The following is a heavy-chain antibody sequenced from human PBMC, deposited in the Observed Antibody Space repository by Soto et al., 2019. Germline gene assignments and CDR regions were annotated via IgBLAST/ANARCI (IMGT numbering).Heavy chain of an antibody. D-gene: IGHD1-7*01. CDR2: INSNTGGT. Sequence: VASVKVSCKASGYTFKDYFLHWVRQAPGQGLEWMGWINSNTGGTNYAQKFQGRVTMTRDTPISTAYMELSRLTSDDTAVYHCARESVVTGTHHFDYWGQGTLVTVS. V-gene: IGHV1-2*02. J-gene: IGHJ4*02. CDR3: ARESVVTGTHHFDY. CDR1: GYTFKDYF.